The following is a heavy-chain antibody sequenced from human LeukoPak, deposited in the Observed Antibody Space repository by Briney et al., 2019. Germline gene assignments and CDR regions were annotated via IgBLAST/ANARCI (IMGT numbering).Heavy chain of an antibody. CDR1: GFTFSAYC. Sequence: HPGGSLRLSCVASGFTFSAYCMHWVRQGPEKGLEWVSRICPDGSVVNHADSVKGRFTTSRDNAKNTVFLQMNSLRVDDTAVYYCVRDLREANHGGLGTLVTVSS. D-gene: IGHD1-14*01. J-gene: IGHJ4*02. V-gene: IGHV3-74*01. CDR2: ICPDGSVV. CDR3: VRDLREANH.